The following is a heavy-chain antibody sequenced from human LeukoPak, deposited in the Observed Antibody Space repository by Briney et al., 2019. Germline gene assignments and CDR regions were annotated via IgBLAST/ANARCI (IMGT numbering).Heavy chain of an antibody. CDR2: INTSTGNP. V-gene: IGHV7-4-1*02. Sequence: ASVKVSCKASGYTFTSYAMNWVRQAPGQGLEWMGWINTSTGNPTYAQGFTGRFVFSLDTSVSTAYLQISSLKAEDTAVYYCARGVSMVGEYPSDYWGQGTLVTVSS. CDR1: GYTFTSYA. CDR3: ARGVSMVGEYPSDY. J-gene: IGHJ4*02. D-gene: IGHD2/OR15-2a*01.